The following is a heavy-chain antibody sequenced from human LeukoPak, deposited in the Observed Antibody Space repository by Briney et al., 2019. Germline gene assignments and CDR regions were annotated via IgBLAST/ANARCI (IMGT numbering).Heavy chain of an antibody. D-gene: IGHD3-10*01. CDR3: ARDWNGSGSSNDF. CDR1: GFTFSTYL. J-gene: IGHJ4*02. Sequence: GGSLRLSFSVSGFTFSTYLIRGVRQAPGKGLEWVANIKTDGSEKYYVDSVKGRFTISRDNAKNSLYLKMNSLRAEGKAVYYCARDWNGSGSSNDFWGQGTLVTVSS. CDR2: IKTDGSEK. V-gene: IGHV3-7*01.